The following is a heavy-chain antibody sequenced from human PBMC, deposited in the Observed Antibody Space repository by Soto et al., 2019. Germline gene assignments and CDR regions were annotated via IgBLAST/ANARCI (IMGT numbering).Heavy chain of an antibody. D-gene: IGHD5-18*01. V-gene: IGHV4-30-4*01. CDR3: AREWILPRYIDY. Sequence: QVQLQESGPGLVKPSQTLSLTCTVSGGSISNGDYYWSWIRQPPGKGLEWIAYVYYRGTTYYNPSLKSRTVISVATSRNQFSLKLSSVTAADTAVYYCAREWILPRYIDYWGQGILVTVSS. CDR1: GGSISNGDYY. CDR2: VYYRGTT. J-gene: IGHJ4*02.